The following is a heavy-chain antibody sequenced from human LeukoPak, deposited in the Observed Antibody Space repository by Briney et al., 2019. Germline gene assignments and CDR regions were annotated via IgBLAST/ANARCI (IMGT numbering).Heavy chain of an antibody. Sequence: QSGGSLRLSCATSGFDFTDHTMHGVRQPPGKALEWVSLITSDGSFANYADSVKGRFTISRDNAKNTLYLQMNSLRAEDTAVYYCARVPSQYGGYDYDYWGQGTLVTVSS. V-gene: IGHV3-43*01. J-gene: IGHJ4*02. CDR2: ITSDGSFA. CDR3: ARVPSQYGGYDYDY. D-gene: IGHD5-12*01. CDR1: GFDFTDHT.